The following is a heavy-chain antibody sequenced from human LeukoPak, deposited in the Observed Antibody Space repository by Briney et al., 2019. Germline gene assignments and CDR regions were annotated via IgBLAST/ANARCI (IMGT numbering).Heavy chain of an antibody. CDR1: GGSFSGYY. D-gene: IGHD3-16*01. J-gene: IGHJ6*03. V-gene: IGHV4-34*01. CDR2: INHSGST. Sequence: SETQSLTCAVYGGSFSGYYWSWIRQPPGKGLEWIGEINHSGSTNYNPSLKSRVTISVDTSKNQFSLKLSSVTAADTAVYYCARGRLPYPTYYYYYMDVWGKGTTVTVSS. CDR3: ARGRLPYPTYYYYYMDV.